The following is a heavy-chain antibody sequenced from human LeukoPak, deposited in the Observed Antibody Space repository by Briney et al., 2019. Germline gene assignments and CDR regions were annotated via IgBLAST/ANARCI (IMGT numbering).Heavy chain of an antibody. CDR1: GFIFSSYS. V-gene: IGHV3-21*01. Sequence: GGSLRLSCAASGFIFSSYSINWVRQAPGKGLEWVSFISSSSTYIYYADSAKGRFTISRDNAKNSLYLRMNSLRAEDTAVYYCARDRDMVLPPAGLDVWGRGATVTVSS. D-gene: IGHD2-8*01. CDR3: ARDRDMVLPPAGLDV. CDR2: ISSSSTYI. J-gene: IGHJ6*04.